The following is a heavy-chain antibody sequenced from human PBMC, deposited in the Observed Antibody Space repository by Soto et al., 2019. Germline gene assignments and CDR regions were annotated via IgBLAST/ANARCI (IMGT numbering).Heavy chain of an antibody. D-gene: IGHD6-19*01. CDR3: ARRQWLVGGYYYGMDA. Sequence: QVQLVQSGAEVKKPGASVKVSCKASGYTFTNYGISWVRQAPGQGLEWMGWNSAYNGNTNYAQKLQGRVTMTTDTSKSTAYMELRSLRSDDTAVYYGARRQWLVGGYYYGMDAWGQGTTVTVSS. J-gene: IGHJ6*02. CDR1: GYTFTNYG. V-gene: IGHV1-18*01. CDR2: NSAYNGNT.